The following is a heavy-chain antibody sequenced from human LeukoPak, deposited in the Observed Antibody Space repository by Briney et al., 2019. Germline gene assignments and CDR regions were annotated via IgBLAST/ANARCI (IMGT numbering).Heavy chain of an antibody. CDR1: GGSFSGYY. Sequence: SETLSLTCAVYGGSFSGYYGSWIRQPPGKGLEWIGEINHSGSTNYNPSLKSRVTISVDTSKNQFSLKLSSVTAADTAVYYCARGAIRTGTTLFYYGLDVWGQGTTVTVSS. D-gene: IGHD1-7*01. J-gene: IGHJ6*02. CDR2: INHSGST. CDR3: ARGAIRTGTTLFYYGLDV. V-gene: IGHV4-34*01.